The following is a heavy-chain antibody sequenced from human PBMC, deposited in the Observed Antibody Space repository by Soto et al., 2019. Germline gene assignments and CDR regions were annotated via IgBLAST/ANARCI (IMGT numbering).Heavy chain of an antibody. CDR1: GFTFSSYG. J-gene: IGHJ5*02. CDR3: AKDGASGDYDDWFDP. Sequence: WGSLRLSCAASGFTFSSYGMHWVRQAPGKGLEWVAVISYDGSNKYYADSVKGRFTISRDNSKNTLYLQMNSLRAEDTAVYYCAKDGASGDYDDWFDPWGQGTLVTVSS. V-gene: IGHV3-30*18. D-gene: IGHD4-17*01. CDR2: ISYDGSNK.